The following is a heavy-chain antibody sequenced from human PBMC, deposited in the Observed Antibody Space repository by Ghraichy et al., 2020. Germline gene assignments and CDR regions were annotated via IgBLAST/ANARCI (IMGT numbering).Heavy chain of an antibody. J-gene: IGHJ4*02. CDR2: ISSSSSTI. CDR1: GFTFSSYS. V-gene: IGHV3-48*02. CDR3: ARGKGWLQSGGFDY. Sequence: GGSLRLSCAASGFTFSSYSMNWVRQAPGKGLEWVSYISSSSSTIYYADSVKGRFTISRDNAKNSLYLQMNSLKDEDTAVYYCARGKGWLQSGGFDYWGQGSLFPVSS. D-gene: IGHD5-24*01.